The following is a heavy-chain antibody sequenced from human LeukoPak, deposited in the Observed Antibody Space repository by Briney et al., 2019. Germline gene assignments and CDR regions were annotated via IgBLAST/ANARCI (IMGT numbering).Heavy chain of an antibody. V-gene: IGHV5-51*01. D-gene: IGHD2-2*01. CDR1: GYSFTSYW. J-gene: IGHJ4*02. Sequence: GESLKISCKGSGYSFTSYWIGWVRQMPGKGLEWMGIIYPGDSDTRYSPSFQGQVTISADKSISTAYPQWSSLKASDTAMYYCARPPTVDGCCSSTSCPDFDYWGQGTLVTVSS. CDR2: IYPGDSDT. CDR3: ARPPTVDGCCSSTSCPDFDY.